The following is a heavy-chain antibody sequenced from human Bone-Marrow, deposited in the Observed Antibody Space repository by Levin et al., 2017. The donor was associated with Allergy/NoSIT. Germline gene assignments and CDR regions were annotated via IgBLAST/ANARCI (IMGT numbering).Heavy chain of an antibody. D-gene: IGHD2-15*01. V-gene: IGHV3-21*01. CDR1: GFTFSNYH. J-gene: IGHJ4*02. CDR2: ISSSSSFI. CDR3: ARVPTSHCSGGTCYTDY. Sequence: GESLKISCAVSGFTFSNYHMNWVRQAPGKGLEWVSSISSSSSFIYYADSVKGRFTISRDNAENSLYLQMKSLRAEDTAVYYCARVPTSHCSGGTCYTDYWGQGILVTVSS.